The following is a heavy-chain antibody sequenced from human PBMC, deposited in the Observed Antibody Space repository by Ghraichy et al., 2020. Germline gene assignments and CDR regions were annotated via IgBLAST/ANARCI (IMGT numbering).Heavy chain of an antibody. J-gene: IGHJ4*02. D-gene: IGHD2-8*02. CDR1: GFNFNNFW. V-gene: IGHV3-7*01. CDR3: ARDYYCTGGVCSHDY. Sequence: GGSLRLSCAISGFNFNNFWMNWVRQAPGKGLEWVARIKQDGSEKYYVDSVKGRFTISRDNAKKSLYLQMNSLRVEDTAVYYCARDYYCTGGVCSHDYWGQGTLVAVSS. CDR2: IKQDGSEK.